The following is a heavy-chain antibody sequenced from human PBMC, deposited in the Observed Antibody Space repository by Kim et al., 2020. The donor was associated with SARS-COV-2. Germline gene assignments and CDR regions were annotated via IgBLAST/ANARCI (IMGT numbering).Heavy chain of an antibody. D-gene: IGHD1-26*01. CDR3: ARDGGSYY. Sequence: GGSTYYADSVKGRFTISRDNSKNTLYLQMNSLRAEDTAVYYCARDGGSYYWGQGTLVTVSS. J-gene: IGHJ4*02. V-gene: IGHV3-66*01. CDR2: GGST.